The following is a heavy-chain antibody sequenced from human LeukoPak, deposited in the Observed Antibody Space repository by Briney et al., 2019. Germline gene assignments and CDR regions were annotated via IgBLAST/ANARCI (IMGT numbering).Heavy chain of an antibody. CDR1: GFAFSSYS. CDR2: ISSSSSYI. J-gene: IGHJ4*02. Sequence: GGSLRLSCAASGFAFSSYSMNWVRQAPGKGLEWVSSISSSSSYIYYADSVKGRFTISRDNAKNSLYLQMNSLRAEDTAVYYCARGIEYSSSSDYWGQGTLVTVSS. D-gene: IGHD6-6*01. V-gene: IGHV3-21*01. CDR3: ARGIEYSSSSDY.